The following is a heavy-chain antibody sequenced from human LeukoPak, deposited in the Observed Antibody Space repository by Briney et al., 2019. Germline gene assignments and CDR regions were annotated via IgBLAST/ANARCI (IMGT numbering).Heavy chain of an antibody. V-gene: IGHV3-30*02. Sequence: GGSLRLSCAASGFTFSSYGMHWVRQAPGRGLEWVSFIQYDGNNKYYADSVKGRFTISRDNSKGTLYLQMNGLRVEDTAIYYCAKGRAGSSPDWGRGTLVTVSS. CDR3: AKGRAGSSPD. CDR1: GFTFSSYG. D-gene: IGHD6-6*01. J-gene: IGHJ4*02. CDR2: IQYDGNNK.